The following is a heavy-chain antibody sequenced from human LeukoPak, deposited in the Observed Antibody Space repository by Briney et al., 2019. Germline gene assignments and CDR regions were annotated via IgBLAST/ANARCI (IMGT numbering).Heavy chain of an antibody. Sequence: GGSLRLSCAASGFTFSTFAMIWVRQPPGKGLEWVSSIFPSGAEIHYADSVRGRFTISRDNSKSTLSLQMNSLRAEDTAIYYCATYRQVLLPFESWGQGTLVTVSS. J-gene: IGHJ4*02. CDR2: IFPSGAEI. CDR1: GFTFSTFA. D-gene: IGHD2-8*02. V-gene: IGHV3-23*01. CDR3: ATYRQVLLPFES.